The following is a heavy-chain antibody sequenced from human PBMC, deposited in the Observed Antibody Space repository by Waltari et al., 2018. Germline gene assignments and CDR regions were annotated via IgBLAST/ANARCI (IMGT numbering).Heavy chain of an antibody. CDR1: GGTFSSYT. D-gene: IGHD2-15*01. V-gene: IGHV1-69*02. J-gene: IGHJ4*02. Sequence: QVQLVQSGAEVKKPGSSVKVSCKASGGTFSSYTLSWVRQATGQGLEWMGRIIPILGIANYAQKFQGRVTITADKSMSTAYMELSSLRSEDTAVYYCARGGYCSGGSCKYYFDYWGQGTLVTVSS. CDR2: IIPILGIA. CDR3: ARGGYCSGGSCKYYFDY.